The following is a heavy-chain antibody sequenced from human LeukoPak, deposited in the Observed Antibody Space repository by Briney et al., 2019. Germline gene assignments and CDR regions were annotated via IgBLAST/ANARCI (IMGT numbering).Heavy chain of an antibody. CDR1: GGSFSGYY. CDR3: ARGDTLYSSGWAYYFDY. D-gene: IGHD6-19*01. Sequence: SETLSLTCAVYGGSFSGYYWSWIRQPPGKGLEWIGEINHSGSTNYNPSLKSRVTISVDTSKSQFSLKLSSVTAADTAVYYCARGDTLYSSGWAYYFDYWGQGTLVTVSS. J-gene: IGHJ4*02. V-gene: IGHV4-34*01. CDR2: INHSGST.